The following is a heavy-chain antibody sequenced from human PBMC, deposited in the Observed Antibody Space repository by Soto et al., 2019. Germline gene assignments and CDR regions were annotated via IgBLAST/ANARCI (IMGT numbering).Heavy chain of an antibody. Sequence: EGTLRLSCAAPGFSFPHYYMHWVRQAPGKGLVWVSRVNSDESSTTYADSVKGRFTISRDNAKKTLYLQMNSLRVEDTAVYYYAREGDGTTGYYQDYWG. V-gene: IGHV3-74*03. D-gene: IGHD3-22*01. J-gene: IGHJ4*01. CDR2: VNSDESST. CDR3: AREGDGTTGYYQDY. CDR1: GFSFPHYY.